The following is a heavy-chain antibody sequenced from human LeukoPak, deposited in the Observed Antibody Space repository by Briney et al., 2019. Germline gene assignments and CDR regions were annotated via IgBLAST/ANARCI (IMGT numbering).Heavy chain of an antibody. CDR3: AKEHVYYGAAAGFFDY. D-gene: IGHD6-13*01. CDR1: GFTFSSYA. Sequence: PGGSLRPSCAASGFTFSSYAMSWVRQAPGKGLEWVSAISWNSGSIGYADSVKGRFTISRDNAKNSLYLQMNSLRAEDTALYYCAKEHVYYGAAAGFFDYWGQGTLVTVSS. CDR2: ISWNSGSI. V-gene: IGHV3-9*01. J-gene: IGHJ4*02.